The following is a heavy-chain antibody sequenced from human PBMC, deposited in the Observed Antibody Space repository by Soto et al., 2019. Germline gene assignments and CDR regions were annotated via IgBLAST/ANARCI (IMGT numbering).Heavy chain of an antibody. Sequence: SGTLSLTCTVSGGSISSYYWSWIRQPPGKGLEWIGYIYYSGSTNYNPSLKSRVTISVDTSKNQFSLKLSSVPAADTAVYFGARERTTSEAFERWGKGSLVT. CDR3: ARERTTSEAFER. D-gene: IGHD1-26*01. CDR2: IYYSGST. V-gene: IGHV4-59*01. J-gene: IGHJ3*02. CDR1: GGSISSYY.